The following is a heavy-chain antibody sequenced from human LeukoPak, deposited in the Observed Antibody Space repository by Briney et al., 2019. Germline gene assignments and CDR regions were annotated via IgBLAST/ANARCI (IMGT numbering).Heavy chain of an antibody. CDR1: GFTFSSYW. J-gene: IGHJ4*02. CDR3: ARYGLCSSGCYDY. CDR2: IKQDGSEK. D-gene: IGHD6-19*01. Sequence: GGSLRLSCAASGFTFSSYWMSWVRQAPGKGLEWVANIKQDGSEKHYVDSVKGRFTISRDNAKNSLFLQMNSLRAEDTAVYYCARYGLCSSGCYDYWGQGTLVTVSS. V-gene: IGHV3-7*01.